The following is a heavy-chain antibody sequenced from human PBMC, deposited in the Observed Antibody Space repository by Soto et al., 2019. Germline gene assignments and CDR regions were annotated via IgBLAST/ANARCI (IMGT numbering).Heavy chain of an antibody. CDR3: ARGMTAVTTLDY. J-gene: IGHJ4*02. CDR2: IYHSGST. D-gene: IGHD4-17*01. V-gene: IGHV4-30-2*01. Sequence: PSETLSLTCAVSGGSISSGGYSWYWIRQPPGKGLEWIGYIYHSGSTYYNPSLKSRVTISVDRSKNQFSLKLSSVTAADTAVYYCARGMTAVTTLDYGAQGPLVT. CDR1: GGSISSGGYS.